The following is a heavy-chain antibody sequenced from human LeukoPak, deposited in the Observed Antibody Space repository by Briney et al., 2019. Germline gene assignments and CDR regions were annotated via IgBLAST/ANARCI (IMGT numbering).Heavy chain of an antibody. CDR1: GGSFSGYY. CDR3: ARGFYGRRWDP. CDR2: INHSGST. J-gene: IGHJ5*02. Sequence: PSETLSLTCAVHGGSFSGYYWSWIRQPPGKGLEWIGEINHSGSTNYNPSLKSRVTISVDTSKNQFSLKLSSVTAADTAVYYCARGFYGRRWDPWGQGTLVTVSS. V-gene: IGHV4-34*01. D-gene: IGHD4-17*01.